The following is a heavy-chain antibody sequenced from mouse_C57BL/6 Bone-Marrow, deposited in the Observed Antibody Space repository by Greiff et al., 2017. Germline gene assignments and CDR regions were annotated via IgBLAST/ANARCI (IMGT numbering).Heavy chain of an antibody. D-gene: IGHD1-1*01. CDR2: INYDGSST. J-gene: IGHJ1*03. V-gene: IGHV5-16*01. Sequence: EVKVVESEGGLVQPGSSMKLSCTASGFTFSDYYMAWVRQVPEKGLEWVANINYDGSSTYYLDSLKSRFIISRDNAKNILYLQMSSLKSEDTATYYCARAPITTVVPWYFDVWGTGTTVSVSS. CDR1: GFTFSDYY. CDR3: ARAPITTVVPWYFDV.